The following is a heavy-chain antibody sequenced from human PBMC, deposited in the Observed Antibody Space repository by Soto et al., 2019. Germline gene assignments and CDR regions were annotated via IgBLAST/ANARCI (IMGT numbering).Heavy chain of an antibody. Sequence: QMQLQQWGAGLLKASETLSLTCSVSGGSFSGYYLAWMRQPPGKRLEWIGEINHAGSTKYHPSLKSRVVLSVDLSNTHFSLRLSSVTAADSAVYYCARQSGPAYRYGMDVWGQGITVTVSS. J-gene: IGHJ6*02. V-gene: IGHV4-34*01. CDR2: INHAGST. CDR3: ARQSGPAYRYGMDV. D-gene: IGHD4-4*01. CDR1: GGSFSGYY.